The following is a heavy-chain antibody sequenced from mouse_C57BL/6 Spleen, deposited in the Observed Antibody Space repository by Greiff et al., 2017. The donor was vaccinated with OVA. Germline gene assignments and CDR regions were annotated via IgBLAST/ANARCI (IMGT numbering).Heavy chain of an antibody. J-gene: IGHJ2*01. CDR1: GFTFSDAW. D-gene: IGHD4-1*01. CDR3: TRTGTEDYFDY. Sequence: EVKLVESGGGLVQPGGSMKLSCAASGFTFSDAWMDWVRQSPEKGLEWVAEIRNKANNHATYYAESVKGRFTISRDDSKSSVYLQMNSLRAEDTGIYYCTRTGTEDYFDYWGQGTTLTVSS. V-gene: IGHV6-6*01. CDR2: IRNKANNHAT.